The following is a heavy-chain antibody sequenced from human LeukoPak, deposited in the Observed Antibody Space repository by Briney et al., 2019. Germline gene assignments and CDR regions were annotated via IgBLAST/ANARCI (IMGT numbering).Heavy chain of an antibody. J-gene: IGHJ4*02. V-gene: IGHV1-18*01. D-gene: IGHD1-26*01. CDR3: ARRIVGGHLGDY. CDR1: GYTFSNYG. CDR2: INAKNGKI. Sequence: APVKVSCKASGYTFSNYGMRWVRQAPGQGLDWMGWINAKNGKIEYQQKPQGRVTITADSSKNTAYMELRGLTSGDGAVYYCARRIVGGHLGDYWGQGTPVTVSS.